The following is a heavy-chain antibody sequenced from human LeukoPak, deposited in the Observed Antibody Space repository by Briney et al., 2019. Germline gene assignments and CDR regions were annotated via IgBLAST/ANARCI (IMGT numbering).Heavy chain of an antibody. J-gene: IGHJ4*02. V-gene: IGHV1-69*01. D-gene: IGHD3-16*02. CDR3: ATGETDSVWGSYRYTHDY. CDR2: IIPIFGTA. Sequence: ASVKVSCKASGGTFSSYAISWVRRAPGQGLEWMGGIIPIFGTANYAQKFQGRVTITEDESTRTAYMELSSLTSEHTAVYYCATGETDSVWGSYRYTHDYWGQGTLVTVSS. CDR1: GGTFSSYA.